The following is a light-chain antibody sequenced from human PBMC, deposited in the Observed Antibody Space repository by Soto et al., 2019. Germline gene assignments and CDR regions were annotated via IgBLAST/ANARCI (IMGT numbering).Light chain of an antibody. CDR1: SSDVGSYNL. V-gene: IGLV2-23*01. Sequence: QSALIQPPSVSGSPGQSITISCTGTSSDVGSYNLVSWYQHHPGRAPKLMIYEGNKRPSGVSNRFSGSKSGNTASLTISGLQAEDEADYYCCSYAGSSTYVLFGGGTKLTVL. CDR2: EGN. CDR3: CSYAGSSTYVL. J-gene: IGLJ2*01.